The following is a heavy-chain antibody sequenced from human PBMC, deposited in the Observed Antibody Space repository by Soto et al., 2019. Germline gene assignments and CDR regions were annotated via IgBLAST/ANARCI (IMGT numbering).Heavy chain of an antibody. CDR1: GFTVSSNY. Sequence: GGSLRLSCAASGFTVSSNYMSWVRQAPGKGLEWVSVIYSGGSTYYADSVKGRFTISRDNSKNTLYLQMNSLRAEDTAVYYCAREERLYDSSGYYLEYFQHWGQGTLVTVSS. D-gene: IGHD3-22*01. CDR2: IYSGGST. CDR3: AREERLYDSSGYYLEYFQH. V-gene: IGHV3-53*01. J-gene: IGHJ1*01.